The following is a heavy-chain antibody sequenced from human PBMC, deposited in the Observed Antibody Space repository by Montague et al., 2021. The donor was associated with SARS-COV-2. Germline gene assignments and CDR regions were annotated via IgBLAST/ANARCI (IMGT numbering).Heavy chain of an antibody. CDR2: IYYSGGT. Sequence: SETLSLTCTVSGASFSSDNYFWGWIRQPPGKGLEWIGSIYYSGGTFYNPSLKSRVTISVDTSRNQFSLKLISVAAADTAVYYCATQASVDTGMLRTCGCFDAWGQGALVTVSS. J-gene: IGHJ5*02. CDR3: ATQASVDTGMLRTCGCFDA. D-gene: IGHD5-18*01. V-gene: IGHV4-39*01. CDR1: GASFSSDNYF.